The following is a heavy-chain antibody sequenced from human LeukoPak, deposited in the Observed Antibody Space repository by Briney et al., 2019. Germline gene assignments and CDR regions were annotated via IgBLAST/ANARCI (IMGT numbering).Heavy chain of an antibody. CDR2: IYYSGST. J-gene: IGHJ4*02. CDR3: ASYTGYSSGWYEVYYFDY. D-gene: IGHD6-19*01. CDR1: GGSISSSSYY. Sequence: SETLSLTCTVSGGSISSSSYYWGWIRQPPGKGLEWIGSIYYSGSTYYNPSLKSRVTISVDTSKNQFSLKLSSVTAADTAVYYCASYTGYSSGWYEVYYFDYWGQGTLVTVSS. V-gene: IGHV4-39*01.